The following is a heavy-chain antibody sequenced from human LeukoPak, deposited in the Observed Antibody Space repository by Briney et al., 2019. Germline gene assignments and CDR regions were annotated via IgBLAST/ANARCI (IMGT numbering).Heavy chain of an antibody. J-gene: IGHJ5*02. D-gene: IGHD3-22*01. CDR3: ARRGCGSGYYCNWFDP. Sequence: GESLKISCKGSGYSFTSYWIGWVRQMPGKGLEWMRIIYHGDSDTRYSPSCQGQVTFSVDRSISTAYLQWSSLKATDTAMDYCARRGCGSGYYCNWFDPWGQGTLVTVSS. CDR2: IYHGDSDT. CDR1: GYSFTSYW. V-gene: IGHV5-51*01.